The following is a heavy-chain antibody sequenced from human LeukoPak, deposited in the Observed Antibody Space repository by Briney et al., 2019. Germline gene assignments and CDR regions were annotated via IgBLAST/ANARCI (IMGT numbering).Heavy chain of an antibody. V-gene: IGHV3-48*01. J-gene: IGHJ4*01. CDR1: GFNFIDYS. CDR3: ARDHRYAFDN. Sequence: GGSLRLSCAASGFNFIDYSMNWVRQAPGKGLEWVSYIGISSGNTKYADSVKGRFTISRDRARNSLYLQMNSLRVEDTAMYYCARDHRYAFDNWGHGTLVTVSS. D-gene: IGHD5-12*01. CDR2: IGISSGNT.